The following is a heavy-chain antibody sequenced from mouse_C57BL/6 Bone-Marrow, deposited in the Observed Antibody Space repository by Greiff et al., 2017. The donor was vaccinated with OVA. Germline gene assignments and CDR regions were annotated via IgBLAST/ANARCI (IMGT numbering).Heavy chain of an antibody. CDR3: ATYFSYWYFDV. CDR1: GYSITSGYY. V-gene: IGHV3-6*01. D-gene: IGHD2-12*01. CDR2: ISYDGSN. Sequence: DVQLQESGPGLVKPSQSLSLTCSVTGYSITSGYYWNWIRQFPGNKLEWMGYISYDGSNNYNPSLKNRISITRDTSKNQFFLKLNSVTTEDTATYYCATYFSYWYFDVWGTGTTVTVSS. J-gene: IGHJ1*03.